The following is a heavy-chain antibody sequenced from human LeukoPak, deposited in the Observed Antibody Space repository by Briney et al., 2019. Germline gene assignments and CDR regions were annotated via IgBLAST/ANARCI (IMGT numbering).Heavy chain of an antibody. Sequence: GGSLRLSCAASGFTFSSYWMHWVRQAPGKGLVWVSRINSDGSSTIYADSVKGRFTISRDNAKNTLYLQMNSLRAEDTAVYYCARPRTTVTTFWFDPWGQGTLVTVSS. J-gene: IGHJ5*02. CDR3: ARPRTTVTTFWFDP. CDR2: INSDGSST. CDR1: GFTFSSYW. V-gene: IGHV3-74*01. D-gene: IGHD4-17*01.